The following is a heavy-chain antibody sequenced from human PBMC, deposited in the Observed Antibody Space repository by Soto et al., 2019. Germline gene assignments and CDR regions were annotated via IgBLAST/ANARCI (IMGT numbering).Heavy chain of an antibody. Sequence: RLSCVASGFTFSGYAMSWVRQAPGKGLEYVSTIRSGGDRTFYGDSVEGRFTISRDDSKNTLYLQMDSLRVEDTAVYHCARNRGSGNPFYYDMDAWGQGTTVTVSS. CDR3: ARNRGSGNPFYYDMDA. D-gene: IGHD3-10*01. CDR1: GFTFSGYA. J-gene: IGHJ6*02. CDR2: IRSGGDRT. V-gene: IGHV3-23*01.